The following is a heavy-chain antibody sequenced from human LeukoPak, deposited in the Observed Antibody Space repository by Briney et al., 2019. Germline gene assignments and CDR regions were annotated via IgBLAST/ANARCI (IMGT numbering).Heavy chain of an antibody. Sequence: GRSLILSCWASGFTFRDDYMGWLRQAKGKGLEWVSYISSSGSTIYYADSVKGRFNISRDNAKNSLYLQMNSLRAEDTAVYYCARDPSYCSSTSCLGDAFDNWGQGTMVTVSS. V-gene: IGHV3-11*01. D-gene: IGHD2-2*01. CDR1: GFTFRDDY. CDR2: ISSSGSTI. J-gene: IGHJ3*02. CDR3: ARDPSYCSSTSCLGDAFDN.